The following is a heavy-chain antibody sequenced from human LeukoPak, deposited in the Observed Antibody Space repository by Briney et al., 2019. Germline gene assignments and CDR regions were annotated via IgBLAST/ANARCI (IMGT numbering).Heavy chain of an antibody. Sequence: GGSLRLSCAASVFTFHQYAIHWVRQVPGKXLEXXXXXXXXSGSIGYADSVRGRFTISRDNAKNSVYLQMNSLRAEDTALYYCAKDKAPLYSGYDWDLDFWGQGTLVIVSS. CDR3: AKDKAPLYSGYDWDLDF. J-gene: IGHJ4*02. D-gene: IGHD5-12*01. CDR1: VFTFHQYA. CDR2: XXXXSGSI. V-gene: IGHV3-9*01.